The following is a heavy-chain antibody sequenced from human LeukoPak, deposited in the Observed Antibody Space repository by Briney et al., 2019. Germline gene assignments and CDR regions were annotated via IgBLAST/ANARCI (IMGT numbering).Heavy chain of an antibody. CDR1: GFTFDDYG. CDR3: AKVGARLRLGEFRSGAFDI. V-gene: IGHV3-20*04. Sequence: GGSLRLSCAASGFTFDDYGMSWVRQAPGKGLEWVSGINWNGGSTGYADSVKGRFTISRDNAKNSLYLQMNSLRAEDTALYYCAKVGARLRLGEFRSGAFDIWGQGTMVTVSS. CDR2: INWNGGST. D-gene: IGHD3-16*01. J-gene: IGHJ3*02.